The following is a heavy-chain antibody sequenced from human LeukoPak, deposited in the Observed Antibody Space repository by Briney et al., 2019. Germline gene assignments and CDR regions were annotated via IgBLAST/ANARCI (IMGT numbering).Heavy chain of an antibody. J-gene: IGHJ4*02. CDR1: GFTFSSYS. CDR3: SRHHYDSGAYYDY. V-gene: IGHV3-21*01. CDR2: ISSDSTYI. D-gene: IGHD3-22*01. Sequence: GGSLRPSCAASGFTFSSYSMNWVRQAPGKGLEWVSSISSDSTYIIHADSVKGRFTISRDNAENSLYLQMSSLRAEDTAVYYCSRHHYDSGAYYDYWGQGTLVTVSS.